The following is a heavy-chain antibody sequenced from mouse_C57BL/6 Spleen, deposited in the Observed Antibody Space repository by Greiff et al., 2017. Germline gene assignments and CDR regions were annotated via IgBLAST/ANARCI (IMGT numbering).Heavy chain of an antibody. CDR3: ARSWSNYGAIGC. V-gene: IGHV1-55*01. J-gene: IGHJ4*01. D-gene: IGHD2-5*01. CDR1: GYTFTSYW. CDR2: IYPGSGST. Sequence: VQLKQPGAELVKPGASVKMSCKASGYTFTSYWITWVKQRPGQGLEWIGDIYPGSGSTNYNEKFKSKATLTVDTSSSTAYMQLSSLTSEDSAVYYCARSWSNYGAIGCWGQGTSGPVSS.